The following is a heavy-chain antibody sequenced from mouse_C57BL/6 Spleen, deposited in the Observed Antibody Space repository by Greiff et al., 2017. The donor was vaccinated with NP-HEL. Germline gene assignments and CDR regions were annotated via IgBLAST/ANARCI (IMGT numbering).Heavy chain of an antibody. J-gene: IGHJ4*01. Sequence: EVMLVESGGGLVKPGGSLKLSCAASGFTFSDYGMHWVRQAPEQGLEWVAYISSGSSTIYYADTVKGRFTISRDNAKNTLFLQMTSRRSEDTAMYYCERFAMDDWGQGTSVTVSS. CDR2: ISSGSSTI. CDR3: ERFAMDD. V-gene: IGHV5-17*01. CDR1: GFTFSDYG.